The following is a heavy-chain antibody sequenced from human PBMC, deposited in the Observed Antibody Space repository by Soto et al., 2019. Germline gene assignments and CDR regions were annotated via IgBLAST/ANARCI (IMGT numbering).Heavy chain of an antibody. CDR1: GFTFSNYP. CDR2: ISAGGDST. J-gene: IGHJ4*02. V-gene: IGHV3-23*01. Sequence: EVQVSESGGGLVQPGGSLRLSCATSGFTFSNYPMNWVRQAPGKGLEWVSGISAGGDSTYYADSVKGRFTIFRDNSKNSVYLQMNSLRAGDTAVYYCARRVWGQGTLVTVSS. CDR3: ARRV.